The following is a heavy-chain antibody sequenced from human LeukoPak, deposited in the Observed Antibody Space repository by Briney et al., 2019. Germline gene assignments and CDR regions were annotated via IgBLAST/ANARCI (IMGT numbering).Heavy chain of an antibody. V-gene: IGHV3-64D*09. D-gene: IGHD7-27*01. J-gene: IGHJ4*02. CDR3: IKDRTGTYSFDY. CDR1: GFTLSSYS. Sequence: GGSLRLSCSASGFTLSSYSMHWVRQAPGKGLEYVSTSGGATYYADSVKGRFTISRDNAKDTLYLQMSSLRAEDTAVYYCIKDRTGTYSFDYWGQGTLVTVSS. CDR2: SGGAT.